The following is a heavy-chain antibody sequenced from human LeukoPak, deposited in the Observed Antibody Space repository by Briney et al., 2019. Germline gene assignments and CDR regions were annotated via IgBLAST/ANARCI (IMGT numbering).Heavy chain of an antibody. J-gene: IGHJ6*03. CDR3: AREGGAAAGEGYYYYYMDV. D-gene: IGHD6-13*01. Sequence: GASVKVSCKASGYTFASYDINWVRQATGQGLEWMGWMNPNSGNTGYAQKFQGRVTMTRNTSISTAYMELSSLRSEDTAVYYCAREGGAAAGEGYYYYYMDVWGKGTTVTISS. V-gene: IGHV1-8*01. CDR2: MNPNSGNT. CDR1: GYTFASYD.